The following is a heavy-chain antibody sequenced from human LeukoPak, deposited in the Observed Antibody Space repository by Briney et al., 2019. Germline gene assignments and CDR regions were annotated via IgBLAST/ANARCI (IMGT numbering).Heavy chain of an antibody. CDR2: IYTSGST. CDR3: ARDLPGSLRFLVTPTRAGDWFDP. Sequence: KPSQTLSLTCTVSGGSISSGSYYWSWIRQPAGKGLEWIGRIYTSGSTNYNPSLKSRVTISVDTSKNQFSLKLSSVTAADTAVYYCARDLPGSLRFLVTPTRAGDWFDPWGQGTLVTVSS. CDR1: GGSISSGSYY. J-gene: IGHJ5*02. V-gene: IGHV4-61*02. D-gene: IGHD3-3*01.